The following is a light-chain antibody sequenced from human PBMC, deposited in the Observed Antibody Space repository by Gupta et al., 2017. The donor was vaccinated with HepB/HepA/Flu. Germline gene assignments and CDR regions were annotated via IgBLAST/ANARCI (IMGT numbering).Light chain of an antibody. V-gene: IGKV1-12*02. Sequence: DIQLTQSTSSVSASVGDRVTITCRASQGRSRWLAWYQQIPGKAPKLLIYAAAALQSGVPSRFSGSGSGTDFTLTISSVQPEDFATYYCQQSLSFPFTFGQGTRLES. CDR1: QGRSRW. CDR2: AAA. CDR3: QQSLSFPFT. J-gene: IGKJ5*01.